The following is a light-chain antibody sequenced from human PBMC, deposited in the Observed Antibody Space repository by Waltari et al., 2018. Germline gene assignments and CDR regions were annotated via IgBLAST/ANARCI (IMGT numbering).Light chain of an antibody. CDR2: DPS. V-gene: IGKV3-11*01. CDR3: QQRSNWTPHT. J-gene: IGKJ2*01. CDR1: QSVGSY. Sequence: DIVLTQSPATLSLSPGDTATLSCRASQSVGSYLAWYHHRPGQPPRLLIYDPSTRATGVPARFRGSGSGTDFTLTISSLEAEDFAVYYCQQRSNWTPHTFGQGARLEIK.